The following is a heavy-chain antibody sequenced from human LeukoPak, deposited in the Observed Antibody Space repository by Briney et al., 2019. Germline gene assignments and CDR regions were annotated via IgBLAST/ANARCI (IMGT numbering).Heavy chain of an antibody. CDR1: GFTFSSYG. D-gene: IGHD2-15*01. CDR2: ISYDGSNK. CDR3: VKVGCSGGSCYSSDAFDI. Sequence: GGSLRLSCAASGFTFSSYGMHWVRQAPGKGLEWVAVISYDGSNKYYADSVKGRFTISRDNSKNTLYLQMNSLRAEDTAVYYCVKVGCSGGSCYSSDAFDIWGQGTMVTVSS. V-gene: IGHV3-30*18. J-gene: IGHJ3*02.